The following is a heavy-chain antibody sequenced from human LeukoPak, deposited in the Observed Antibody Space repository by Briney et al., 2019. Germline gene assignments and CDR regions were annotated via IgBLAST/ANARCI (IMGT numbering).Heavy chain of an antibody. CDR3: PRDRTVDTARPGYYYYMDV. D-gene: IGHD5-18*01. J-gene: IGHJ6*03. CDR1: GGSISIYY. CDR2: IYTSGST. V-gene: IGHV4-4*07. Sequence: SGTLSLTCTVSGGSISIYYWSWIRQPAGKGLEWIGRIYTSGSTNYNPSLKSRVTISVDKSKTQLSLNLSSVTAADKAVYYCPRDRTVDTARPGYYYYMDVWGKGTTVTVSS.